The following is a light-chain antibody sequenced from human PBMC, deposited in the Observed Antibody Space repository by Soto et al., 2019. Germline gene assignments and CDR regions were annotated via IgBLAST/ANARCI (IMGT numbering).Light chain of an antibody. J-gene: IGLJ3*02. V-gene: IGLV1-44*01. CDR1: SSNLGSNS. CDR2: SDN. Sequence: QSVLTQPPSASGTPGQRVTLSCSGSSSNLGSNSVNWYQQVPGTAPKLLISSDNQRPSGVPDRFSGSQSGTSASLAISGLQSEDGADYHCGAWDDSLNGWVFGGGTKVTVL. CDR3: GAWDDSLNGWV.